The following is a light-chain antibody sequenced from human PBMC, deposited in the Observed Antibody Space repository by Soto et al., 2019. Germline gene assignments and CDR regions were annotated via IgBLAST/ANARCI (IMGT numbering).Light chain of an antibody. V-gene: IGKV3-20*01. CDR1: QSVSSNL. CDR2: GAS. CDR3: RQYGRSLAPA. Sequence: EIVLAQSPGTLSLSPGERATLSCRASQSVSSNLLAWYQEKPGQAPRLLIYGASTRATGIPDRFSGSGSGTDFTLAISTLEPEDFAVYYCRQYGRSLAPAIGGGTKVDIK. J-gene: IGKJ4*01.